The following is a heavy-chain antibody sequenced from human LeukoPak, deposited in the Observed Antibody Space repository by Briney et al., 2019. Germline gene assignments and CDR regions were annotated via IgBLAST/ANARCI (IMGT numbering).Heavy chain of an antibody. CDR3: ANGYSSTYYNALDI. Sequence: PGGSLTLPRAASGFTFTSYAMRWVRQAPGKGLEWVSGISGSGGSTYYADSVKGRFTISRDNSKNTLYLQMNSLRAEDTAVYYCANGYSSTYYNALDIRGQGTMVTVSS. J-gene: IGHJ3*02. V-gene: IGHV3-23*01. D-gene: IGHD6-13*01. CDR2: ISGSGGST. CDR1: GFTFTSYA.